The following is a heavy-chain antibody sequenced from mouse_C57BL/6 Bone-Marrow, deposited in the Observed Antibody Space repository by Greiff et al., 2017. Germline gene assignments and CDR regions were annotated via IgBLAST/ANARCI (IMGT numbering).Heavy chain of an antibody. D-gene: IGHD2-12*01. Sequence: EVMLVESGGGLVKPGGSLKLSCAASGFTFSDYGMDWVRQAPEKGLEWVAYISSGSSTIYYADTVKGRFTISRDNAKNTLFLQMTSLRSEDTAMYYCASSYSVNAMDYWGQGTSVTVSS. V-gene: IGHV5-17*01. CDR1: GFTFSDYG. CDR2: ISSGSSTI. J-gene: IGHJ4*01. CDR3: ASSYSVNAMDY.